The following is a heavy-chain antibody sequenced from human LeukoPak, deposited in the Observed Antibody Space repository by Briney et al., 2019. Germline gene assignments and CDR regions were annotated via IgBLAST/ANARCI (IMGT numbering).Heavy chain of an antibody. CDR1: GFTFSSYA. CDR2: ISYDGSNK. J-gene: IGHJ4*02. Sequence: GGSLRLSCAASGFTFSSYAMHWVRRAPGKGLEWVAVISYDGSNKYYADSVKGRFTISRDNSKNTLYLQMNSLRAEDTAVYYCARDDYVWGSYRSTYYFDYWGQGTPVTVSS. V-gene: IGHV3-30-3*01. CDR3: ARDDYVWGSYRSTYYFDY. D-gene: IGHD3-16*02.